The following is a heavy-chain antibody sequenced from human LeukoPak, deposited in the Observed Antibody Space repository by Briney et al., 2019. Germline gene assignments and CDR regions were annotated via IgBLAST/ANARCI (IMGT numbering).Heavy chain of an antibody. Sequence: GGYLRLYCAASGFTFNSYGMEWDRQAQGNGLKWLTVIWYDGSKKDYADYGKGRFTTSRDNSKNLVELQMHRSSVTDTSVYDCVRAVGVSARGYFDLWGRGTLVTVSS. J-gene: IGHJ2*01. CDR2: IWYDGSKK. CDR1: GFTFNSYG. CDR3: VRAVGVSARGYFDL. D-gene: IGHD2-8*01. V-gene: IGHV3-33*01.